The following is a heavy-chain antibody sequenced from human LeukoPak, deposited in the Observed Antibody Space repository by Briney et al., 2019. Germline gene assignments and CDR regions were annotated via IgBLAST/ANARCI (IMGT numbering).Heavy chain of an antibody. CDR3: AKPFREYGTNSYSSFDI. D-gene: IGHD4/OR15-4a*01. CDR2: ISDSGGTT. Sequence: GGSLRLSCAASGFTFNSYAMSWVRQAPGKGLECVSGISDSGGTTHYADSVKGRFTISRDNSKNTLYLQMNSLRAEDTALYYCAKPFREYGTNSYSSFDIWGQGTMVTVSS. CDR1: GFTFNSYA. J-gene: IGHJ3*02. V-gene: IGHV3-23*01.